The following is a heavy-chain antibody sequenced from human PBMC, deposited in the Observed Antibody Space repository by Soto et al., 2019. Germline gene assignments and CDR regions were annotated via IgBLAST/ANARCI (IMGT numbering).Heavy chain of an antibody. J-gene: IGHJ6*02. D-gene: IGHD2-15*01. Sequence: PDTLSLTCAVYGGSFSGYYWSWICEAPGRGLEWIGEINHSGSTNYNPSLKSRVTISVDTSKNQFSLKLSSVTAADTAVYYCARIGVVAATYRMYYYYYGMDVWGQGTTVT. CDR3: ARIGVVAATYRMYYYYYGMDV. V-gene: IGHV4-34*01. CDR2: INHSGST. CDR1: GGSFSGYY.